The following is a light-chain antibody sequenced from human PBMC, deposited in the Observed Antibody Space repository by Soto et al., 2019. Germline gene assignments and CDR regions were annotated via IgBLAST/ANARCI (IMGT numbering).Light chain of an antibody. CDR1: QGIGGY. CDR2: AAS. Sequence: DIQMTQSPSSLSASVGDRVTITCRASQGIGGYLAWYQQKPGKAPKLLMYAASTLQSGVPSRFSGSGSGTEFTLTISSLQSEDFAVYYCQQYNDWPTFGQGTKVDIK. V-gene: IGKV1-9*01. CDR3: QQYNDWPT. J-gene: IGKJ1*01.